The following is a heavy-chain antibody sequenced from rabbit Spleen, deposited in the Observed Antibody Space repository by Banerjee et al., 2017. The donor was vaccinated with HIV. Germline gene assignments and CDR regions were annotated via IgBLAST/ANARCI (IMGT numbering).Heavy chain of an antibody. J-gene: IGHJ4*01. CDR2: INTSSGNT. D-gene: IGHD2-1*01. CDR3: ARALATMTMMSTTWNL. CDR1: GVDFSSYYY. Sequence: QQQLEESGGGLVKPGGTLTLTCKASGVDFSSYYYMCWVRQAPGKGLEWIACINTSSGNTWSASLVQVTLSTCRNPSLHTVDLKMTSLTAADTATYFCARALATMTMMSTTWNLWGPGTLVT. V-gene: IGHV1S43*01.